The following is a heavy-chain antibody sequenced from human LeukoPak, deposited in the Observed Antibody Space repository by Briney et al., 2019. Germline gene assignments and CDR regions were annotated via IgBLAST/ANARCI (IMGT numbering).Heavy chain of an antibody. V-gene: IGHV3-64*01. CDR2: ISSNGGST. CDR3: ATNYGDYSVH. CDR1: GFTFSSYA. D-gene: IGHD4-17*01. Sequence: GGSLRLSCAASGFTFSSYAMHWVRQAPGKGLEYVSAISSNGGSTYYANSVKGRFTISRDNSRNTLYLQMGSLRAEDMAVYYCATNYGDYSVHWGQGTLVTVSS. J-gene: IGHJ4*02.